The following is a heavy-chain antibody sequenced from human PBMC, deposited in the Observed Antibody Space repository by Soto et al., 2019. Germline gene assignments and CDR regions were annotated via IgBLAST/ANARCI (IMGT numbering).Heavy chain of an antibody. CDR1: GFSFSSYA. CDR3: ARDMYSSDYFVKWFEP. D-gene: IGHD6-19*01. V-gene: IGHV3-30*04. CDR2: ISKDGMNK. J-gene: IGHJ5*02. Sequence: QVRLVESGGGVVQPGRSLRLSCTASGFSFSSYAMYWFRQPPGKGLEWVAVISKDGMNKNYADSVKGRVTVSRDNANYSLDLQLNGLRGEDTAMYYCARDMYSSDYFVKWFEPRGQGTLVTVSS.